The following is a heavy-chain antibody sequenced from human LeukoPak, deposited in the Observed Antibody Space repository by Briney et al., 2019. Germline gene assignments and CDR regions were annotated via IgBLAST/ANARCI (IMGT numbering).Heavy chain of an antibody. V-gene: IGHV1-69*13. D-gene: IGHD3-3*01. CDR3: LRGARRVLEWLLGDYYYYMDV. CDR2: IIPIFGTA. CDR1: GGTFSSYA. Sequence: SVKLSCKPSGGTFSSYAISWVRQAPGQGLEWMGGIIPIFGTANYAQKFQGRVTITADESTSTAYMELSSLRSEDTDVYSRLRGARRVLEWLLGDYYYYMDVWGKGTTVTVSS. J-gene: IGHJ6*03.